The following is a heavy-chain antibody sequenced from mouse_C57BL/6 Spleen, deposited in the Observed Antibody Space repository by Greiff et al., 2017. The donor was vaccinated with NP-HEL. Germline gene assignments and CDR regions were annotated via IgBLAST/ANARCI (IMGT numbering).Heavy chain of an antibody. CDR1: GFTFSSYA. J-gene: IGHJ3*01. V-gene: IGHV5-4*01. Sequence: EVKLVESGGGLVKPGGSLKLSCAASGFTFSSYAMSWVRQTPEKRLEWVATISDGGSYTYYPDNVKGRFTISRDNAKNNLYLQMSHLKSEDTAMYYCARDDYGSRAWFAYWGQGTLVTVSA. D-gene: IGHD1-1*01. CDR2: ISDGGSYT. CDR3: ARDDYGSRAWFAY.